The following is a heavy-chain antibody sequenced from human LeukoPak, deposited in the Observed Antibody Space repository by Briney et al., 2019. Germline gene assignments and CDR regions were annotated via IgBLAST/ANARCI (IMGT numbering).Heavy chain of an antibody. Sequence: ASVKVSCKASGGTFSCYAISWVRQAPGQGLEWMGGIIPIFGTANYAQEFQGRVTITADESTSTAYMELSSLRSEDTAVYYCARGRSLIAAAVEFWGQGTLVTVSS. J-gene: IGHJ4*02. CDR2: IIPIFGTA. CDR3: ARGRSLIAAAVEF. CDR1: GGTFSCYA. V-gene: IGHV1-69*01. D-gene: IGHD6-13*01.